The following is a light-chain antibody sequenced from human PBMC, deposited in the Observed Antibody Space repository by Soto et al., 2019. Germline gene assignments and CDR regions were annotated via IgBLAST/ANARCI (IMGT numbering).Light chain of an antibody. CDR1: QAFSSW. J-gene: IGKJ2*01. V-gene: IGKV1-12*02. CDR2: AAS. CDR3: QQANSFPYT. Sequence: DLQMTQSPSSVSASIGDRVTITCRASQAFSSWLAWYQQKPGKAPRLLIYAASNLQTGVPSRFSGSGSGTSFTLTISSLQPEDSATYYCQQANSFPYTFGQGTKLEIK.